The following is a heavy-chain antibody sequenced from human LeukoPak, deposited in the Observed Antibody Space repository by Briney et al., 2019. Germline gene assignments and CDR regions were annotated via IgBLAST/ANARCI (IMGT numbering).Heavy chain of an antibody. J-gene: IGHJ4*02. CDR2: IRNKANSYAT. CDR1: GFTFSGSF. D-gene: IGHD3-3*01. CDR3: TRSAYYSFDY. Sequence: PGGSLRLSCAASGFTFSGSFMHWVRQASGKGLEWVGLIRNKANSYATAYAASVQGRFTISRDDSKDTAYLHMNSLKTEDTAVYYCTRSAYYSFDYWGQGTLVTVSS. V-gene: IGHV3-73*01.